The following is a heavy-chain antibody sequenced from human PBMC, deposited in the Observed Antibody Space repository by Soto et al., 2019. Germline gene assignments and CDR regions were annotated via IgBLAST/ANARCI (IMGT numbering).Heavy chain of an antibody. CDR3: AKGDFDFLPGLGGLGYYYYGMDV. Sequence: SVKVSCKASGGTFSSYAISWVRQAPGQGLEWMGGIITIIGTANYAQKFQGRVTMTTDKSTSTAYMELRSLRSDDTAVYYCAKGDFDFLPGLGGLGYYYYGMDVWGQGTTVTVSS. CDR1: GGTFSSYA. CDR2: IITIIGTA. D-gene: IGHD3-3*01. V-gene: IGHV1-69*05. J-gene: IGHJ6*02.